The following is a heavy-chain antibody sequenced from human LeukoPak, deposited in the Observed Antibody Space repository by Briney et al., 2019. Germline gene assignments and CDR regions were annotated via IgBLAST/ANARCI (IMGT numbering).Heavy chain of an antibody. CDR3: AREARGTRAAFDV. CDR1: GFTFSFYW. J-gene: IGHJ3*01. Sequence: GGSLRLSCAASGFTFSFYWMGWVRQAPGKGLEWAANIKEDGTHKYYVGSVRGRFTISRDNAKNSLYLQMNSLRAEDTAIYYCAREARGTRAAFDVWGQGTMVTVFS. D-gene: IGHD2-8*01. V-gene: IGHV3-7*01. CDR2: IKEDGTHK.